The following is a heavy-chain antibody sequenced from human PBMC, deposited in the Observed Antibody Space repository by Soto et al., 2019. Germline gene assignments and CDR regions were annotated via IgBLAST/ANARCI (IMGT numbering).Heavy chain of an antibody. Sequence: ESGGDLVQPGGSLRLSCAASGFTFNSHTMNWVRQAPGKGLEWLSYISDSSATIYYADSVKGRFTVSRDNAKNSLHLQMNSLRVEDTAVYYCAKDFGTYWGQGTLVTVSS. CDR1: GFTFNSHT. CDR2: ISDSSATI. CDR3: AKDFGTY. V-gene: IGHV3-48*04. D-gene: IGHD3-10*01. J-gene: IGHJ4*02.